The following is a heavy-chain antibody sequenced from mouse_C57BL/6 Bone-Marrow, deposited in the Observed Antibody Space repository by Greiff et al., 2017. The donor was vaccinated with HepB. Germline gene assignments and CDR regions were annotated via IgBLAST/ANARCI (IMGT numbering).Heavy chain of an antibody. V-gene: IGHV1-61*01. D-gene: IGHD2-10*02. CDR3: ARLDSIFLYWCFDV. CDR1: GYTFTSYW. J-gene: IGHJ1*03. Sequence: QVQLQQPGAELVRPGSSVKLSCKASGYTFTSYWMDWVKQRPGQGLEWIGNIYPSDSETHYNQTFKDKATLTVDKSSSTADMHLSSLTSEDSAVYYCARLDSIFLYWCFDVWGTGTTVTVSS. CDR2: IYPSDSET.